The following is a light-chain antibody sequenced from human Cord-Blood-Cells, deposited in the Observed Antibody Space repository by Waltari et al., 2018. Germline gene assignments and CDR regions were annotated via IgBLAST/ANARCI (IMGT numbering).Light chain of an antibody. CDR3: QQYYSTPFT. J-gene: IGKJ3*01. CDR2: CAS. Sequence: DIVMTQSPDSLAVSLGERATINCQSRQSVLYSSNNKNYLAWYQQKPGQPPKLLIYCASTRESGVPDRFSGSGSGTDFTLTISSLQAEYVAVYYCQQYYSTPFTFGPGTKVDIK. V-gene: IGKV4-1*01. CDR1: QSVLYSSNNKNY.